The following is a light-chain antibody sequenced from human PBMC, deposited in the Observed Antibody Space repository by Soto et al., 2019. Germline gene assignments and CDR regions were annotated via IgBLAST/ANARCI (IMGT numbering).Light chain of an antibody. J-gene: IGLJ1*01. CDR2: DVS. CDR3: SSYTSSSDLDV. CDR1: RSDVGGYNY. Sequence: QCVLTRPASVSGAAGEGITISCTGTRSDVGGYNYVSWYQQHPGKAPKLMIYDVSNRPSGVSNRFSGSKSGNTASLTISGLQAEDEADYYCSSYTSSSDLDVFGTGTKVTVL. V-gene: IGLV2-14*01.